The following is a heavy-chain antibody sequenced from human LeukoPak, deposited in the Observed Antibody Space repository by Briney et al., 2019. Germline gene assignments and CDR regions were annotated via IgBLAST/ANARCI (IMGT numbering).Heavy chain of an antibody. Sequence: SEPVSYKAFGGSFISYAISWLGQAPPHGLEWMGRIIPILGIANYAQKFQGRVTITADKSTSTAYLELSSLRSEDTAVYYCARVRAGATTSGAFDIWGQGTMVTVSS. CDR2: IIPILGIA. CDR3: ARVRAGATTSGAFDI. J-gene: IGHJ3*02. CDR1: GGSFISYA. D-gene: IGHD1-26*01. V-gene: IGHV1-69*04.